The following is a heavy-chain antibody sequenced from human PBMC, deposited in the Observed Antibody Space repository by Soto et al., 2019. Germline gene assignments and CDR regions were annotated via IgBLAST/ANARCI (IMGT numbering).Heavy chain of an antibody. D-gene: IGHD3-22*01. Sequence: PSDTLSLTCNVSGGSLSPSDYYFGSILQPTAKGLEWIGSIYYTGNTYYNPSLKSRVTISVDTSTNQFSLTLASVNAADTAVYFCERHSIWLLLSDYWGQGSLVT. V-gene: IGHV4-39*01. CDR1: GGSLSPSDYY. CDR2: IYYTGNT. J-gene: IGHJ4*02. CDR3: ERHSIWLLLSDY.